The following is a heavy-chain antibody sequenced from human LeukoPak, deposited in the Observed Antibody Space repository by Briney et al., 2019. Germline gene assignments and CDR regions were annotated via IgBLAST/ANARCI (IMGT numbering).Heavy chain of an antibody. CDR3: ATSTTVTLQKQRGRAYYYYGMDV. D-gene: IGHD4-17*01. CDR1: GGSFSGYY. V-gene: IGHV4-34*01. J-gene: IGHJ6*04. CDR2: INHSGST. Sequence: SETLSLTCAVYGGSFSGYYWSWIRQPPGKGLEWIGGINHSGSTNYNPSLKSRVTISVDTSKNQFSLKLSSVTAADTAVYYCATSTTVTLQKQRGRAYYYYGMDVWGKGTTVTVSS.